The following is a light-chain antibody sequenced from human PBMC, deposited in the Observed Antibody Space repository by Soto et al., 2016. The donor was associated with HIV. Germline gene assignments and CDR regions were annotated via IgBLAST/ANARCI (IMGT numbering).Light chain of an antibody. CDR1: SLRGYY. CDR2: GEN. CDR3: NSRDSSGYFYV. V-gene: IGLV3-19*01. J-gene: IGLJ1*01. Sequence: SSELTQDPPVSVALGQTVRITCQGDSLRGYYASWYQQKPGQAPVLVMYGENKRPSGIPDRFSGTRSGNTASLTITGSQADDEADYYCNSRDSSGYFYVFGTGTRVTVL.